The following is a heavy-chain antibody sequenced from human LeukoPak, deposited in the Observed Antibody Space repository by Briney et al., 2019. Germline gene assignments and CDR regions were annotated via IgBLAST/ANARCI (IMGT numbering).Heavy chain of an antibody. CDR3: ARGDGHHAFDI. J-gene: IGHJ3*02. V-gene: IGHV4-34*01. CDR1: GGSFSGYY. CDR2: INHSGST. Sequence: SETLSLTCAVYGGSFSGYYWSWIRQPPGKGLEWIGEINHSGSTNYNPSLTSRVTISVDTSKNQFSLKLSSVTAADTAVYYCARGDGHHAFDIWGQGTMVTVSS.